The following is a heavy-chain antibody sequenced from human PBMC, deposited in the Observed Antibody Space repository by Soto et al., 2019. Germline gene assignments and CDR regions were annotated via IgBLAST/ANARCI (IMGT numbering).Heavy chain of an antibody. J-gene: IGHJ6*02. D-gene: IGHD3-10*01. CDR3: AKSYYYGSGSYYERYYYYGMDV. CDR1: GFTFSSYA. CDR2: ISGSGGST. V-gene: IGHV3-23*01. Sequence: GGSLRLSCAASGFTFSSYAMSWVRQAPGKGLEWVSAISGSGGSTYYADSVKGRFTISRDNSKNTLYLQMNSLRAEDTAVYYCAKSYYYGSGSYYERYYYYGMDVWGQGTTVTVSS.